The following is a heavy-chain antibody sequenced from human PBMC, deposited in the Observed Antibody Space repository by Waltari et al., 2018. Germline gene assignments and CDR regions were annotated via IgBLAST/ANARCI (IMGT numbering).Heavy chain of an antibody. V-gene: IGHV1-69*06. CDR3: AREGVGPYFDY. D-gene: IGHD1-26*01. CDR2: IIPIFGTA. Sequence: QVQLVQSGAEGKKPGSSVKVSCTASGGTFSSYAISWVRQAPGQGLDWMGRIIPIFGTANYAQKFQGRVTITADKSTSTAYMELSSLRSEDTAVYYCAREGVGPYFDYWGQGTLVTVSS. CDR1: GGTFSSYA. J-gene: IGHJ4*02.